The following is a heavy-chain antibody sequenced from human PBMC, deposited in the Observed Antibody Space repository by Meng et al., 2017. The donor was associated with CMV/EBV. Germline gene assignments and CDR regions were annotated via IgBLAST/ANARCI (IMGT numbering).Heavy chain of an antibody. CDR3: AREEPLYYDYVWGSYRFHQGYYYYGMDV. D-gene: IGHD3-16*02. CDR2: INPNSGGT. V-gene: IGHV1-2*02. J-gene: IGHJ6*02. CDR1: GYTFTCYY. Sequence: ASVKVSCKASGYTFTCYYMHWVRQAPGQGLEWMGWINPNSGGTNYAQKFQGRVTMTRDTSISTAYMELSRLRSDDTAVYYCAREEPLYYDYVWGSYRFHQGYYYYGMDVWGQGTTVTVSS.